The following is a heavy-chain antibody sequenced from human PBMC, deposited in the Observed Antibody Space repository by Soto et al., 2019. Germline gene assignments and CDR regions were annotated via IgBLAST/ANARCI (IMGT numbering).Heavy chain of an antibody. J-gene: IGHJ4*02. V-gene: IGHV4-30-4*01. CDR1: GGSVCSGDYD. D-gene: IGHD3-3*01. Sequence: SETPSISCTVCGGSVCSGDYDGSWIQQPPGKGLEWIGYIYYSGSTYYNPSLKSRVTISVDTSKNQFSLKLSSVTAADTAVYYCARTLFEDRFLEWLYPFDYWGQGTLVTVSS. CDR2: IYYSGST. CDR3: ARTLFEDRFLEWLYPFDY.